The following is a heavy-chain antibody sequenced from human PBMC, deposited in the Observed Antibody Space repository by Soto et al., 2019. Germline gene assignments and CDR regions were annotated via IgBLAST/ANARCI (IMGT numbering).Heavy chain of an antibody. CDR3: ANNERGFDP. CDR1: GGSISNYY. CDR2: MYYSGNT. Sequence: LSLTCTVSGGSISNYYWSWIRQPPGKGLEWIGYMYYSGNTNYSPSLKSRVTISVDTSKNQFSLKLRSVTAADTAVYYCANNERGFDPWGQGILVTVSS. D-gene: IGHD1-1*01. V-gene: IGHV4-59*12. J-gene: IGHJ5*02.